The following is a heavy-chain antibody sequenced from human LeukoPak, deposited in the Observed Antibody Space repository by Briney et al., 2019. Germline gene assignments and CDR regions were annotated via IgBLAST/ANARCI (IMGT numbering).Heavy chain of an antibody. CDR3: ARENRYCTGGNCYEILDY. D-gene: IGHD2-15*01. CDR2: ISAYNGNT. J-gene: IGHJ4*02. V-gene: IGHV1-18*01. CDR1: GYTFTSYG. Sequence: ASVKVSCKASGYTFTSYGISWVRQAPGQGLEWMGWISAYNGNTNYAQKLQGRVTMTTDTSTSTAYMELRSLRSDDTAVYYCARENRYCTGGNCYEILDYWGQGTLVSVFS.